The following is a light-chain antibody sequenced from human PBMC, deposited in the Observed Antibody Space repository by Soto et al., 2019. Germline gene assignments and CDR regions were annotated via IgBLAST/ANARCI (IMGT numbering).Light chain of an antibody. Sequence: EIVLTQSPGTLSLSPGERATLSCRASQSVSSSYLAWYQQKPGQAPRLLIYGASSRATGIPDRFSGSGSGXXXXXXXXXXEPEDFAVYYCQQYGSSPQTFGQGTKVEIK. V-gene: IGKV3-20*01. CDR1: QSVSSSY. CDR3: QQYGSSPQT. CDR2: GAS. J-gene: IGKJ1*01.